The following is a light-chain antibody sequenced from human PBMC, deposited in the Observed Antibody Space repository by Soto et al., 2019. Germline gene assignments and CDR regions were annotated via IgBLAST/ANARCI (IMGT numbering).Light chain of an antibody. CDR1: QSISSW. CDR3: QQYYSYPWT. V-gene: IGKV1-5*01. J-gene: IGKJ1*01. Sequence: DIQMTQSPSTLSASVGDRVTITCRASQSISSWLAWYQQKPGKAPKLLIYDASTLQSGVPSRFSGSGSGTDFTLTISSLQSEDFATYYCQQYYSYPWTFGQGTKVDIK. CDR2: DAS.